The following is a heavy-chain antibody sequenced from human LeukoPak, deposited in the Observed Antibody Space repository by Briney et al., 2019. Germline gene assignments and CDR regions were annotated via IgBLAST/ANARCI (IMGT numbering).Heavy chain of an antibody. J-gene: IGHJ5*02. D-gene: IGHD2-2*01. CDR2: IYTSGST. Sequence: SETLSLTCTVSGGSISSYYWSWIRQPAGKGLEWIGLIYTSGSTNYNPSLKSRVTMSVDTSKNQFSLKLSSVTAADTAVYYCARDGAEDIVVVPAARDDNWFDPWGQGTLVTVSS. CDR1: GGSISSYY. V-gene: IGHV4-4*07. CDR3: ARDGAEDIVVVPAARDDNWFDP.